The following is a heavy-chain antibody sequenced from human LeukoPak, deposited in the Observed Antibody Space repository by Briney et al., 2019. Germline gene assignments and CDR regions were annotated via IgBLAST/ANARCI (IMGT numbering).Heavy chain of an antibody. V-gene: IGHV1-69*04. Sequence: GSSVKVSCKASGGTFISYAISWVRQAPGQGLEWMGRIIPILGIANYAQKFQGRVTITADKSTSTAYMELSSLRSEDTAVYYCARAVSSHYYDSSGQIWGQGTMVTVSA. CDR1: GGTFISYA. CDR2: IIPILGIA. J-gene: IGHJ3*02. D-gene: IGHD3-22*01. CDR3: ARAVSSHYYDSSGQI.